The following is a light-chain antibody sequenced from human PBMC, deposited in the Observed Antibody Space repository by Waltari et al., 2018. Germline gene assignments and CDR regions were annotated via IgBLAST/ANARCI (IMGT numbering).Light chain of an antibody. Sequence: QSVLTQPPSASGTPGQRVTISCSGSSSNIGSNYVYWYQQLPGTAPKLRIYRNGHRPSGVPERVSGSKSGTSAALAISVLRAEDEADYYCAAWDNSLSGPAFGGGTKLTVL. V-gene: IGLV1-47*01. CDR3: AAWDNSLSGPA. CDR2: RNG. J-gene: IGLJ2*01. CDR1: SSNIGSNY.